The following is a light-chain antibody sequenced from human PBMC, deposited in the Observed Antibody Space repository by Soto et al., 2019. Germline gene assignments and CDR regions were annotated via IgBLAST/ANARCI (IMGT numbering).Light chain of an antibody. V-gene: IGKV2-28*01. CDR1: QSLLHSSGYYF. CDR3: MQTLQTRT. Sequence: DIVMTQSPLSLPVTLGEPASISCKSSQSLLHSSGYYFLDWYLQKPGQSPQLLIYMGSTRSSGVPDRFSASGSGTDFTLKISRVEAEDVGVYYCMQTLQTRTFGQGTKVDIK. J-gene: IGKJ1*01. CDR2: MGS.